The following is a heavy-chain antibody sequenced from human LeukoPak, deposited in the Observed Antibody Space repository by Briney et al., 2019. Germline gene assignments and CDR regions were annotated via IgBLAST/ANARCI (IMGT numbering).Heavy chain of an antibody. D-gene: IGHD3-10*01. CDR2: IYYSGYT. Sequence: SETLSLTCTVSGGSITISTYYWGWIRQPPGKGLEWIGTIYYSGYTYYNPSLESRVTIFVDTSKNQFSLKLSSVTAADTAVYYCAKHYMGSYDNRGLDSWGQGTLVTVSS. J-gene: IGHJ4*02. CDR1: GGSITISTYY. V-gene: IGHV4-39*01. CDR3: AKHYMGSYDNRGLDS.